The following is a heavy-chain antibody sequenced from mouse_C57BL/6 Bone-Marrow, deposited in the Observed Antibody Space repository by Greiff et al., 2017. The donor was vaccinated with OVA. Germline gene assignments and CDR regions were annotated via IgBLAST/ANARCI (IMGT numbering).Heavy chain of an antibody. J-gene: IGHJ3*01. CDR1: GYTFTDYY. CDR2: IIPSNGFT. CDR3: ARVGAYYSKGWFAY. D-gene: IGHD2-5*01. V-gene: IGHV1-26*01. Sequence: VQLQQSGPELVKPGASVKISCKASGYTFTDYYMNWVKQSHGKSLEWIGDIIPSNGFTSYNQKFKGKATLTVDKSSSTAYMELRSLTSEDSAVYYCARVGAYYSKGWFAYWGQGTLVTVSA.